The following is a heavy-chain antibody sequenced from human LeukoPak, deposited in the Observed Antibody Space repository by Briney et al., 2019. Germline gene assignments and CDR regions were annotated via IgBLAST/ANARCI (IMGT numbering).Heavy chain of an antibody. CDR2: IIPIFDAA. V-gene: IGHV1-69*13. D-gene: IGHD3-10*01. Sequence: SVKVSCKASGGTFNNYAFSWVRQAPGQGLEWMGGIIPIFDAAHYAQKFQGRVTITADESTSTAYMELSSLRSEDTAVYYCARDATLLWFGETLGGNFDYWGQGTLVTVSS. CDR3: ARDATLLWFGETLGGNFDY. CDR1: GGTFNNYA. J-gene: IGHJ4*02.